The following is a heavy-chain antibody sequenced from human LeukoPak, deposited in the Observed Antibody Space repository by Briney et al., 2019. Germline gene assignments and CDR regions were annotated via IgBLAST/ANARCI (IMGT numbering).Heavy chain of an antibody. CDR3: ATIDYGAFDI. D-gene: IGHD4-17*01. CDR1: GFTFSSYS. J-gene: IGHJ3*02. CDR2: ISSSSSYI. Sequence: GGSLRLSCAASGFTFSSYSMNWVRQAPGKGPEWVSSISSSSSYIYYADSVKGRFTISRDNAKNSLYLQMNSLRAEDTALYYCATIDYGAFDIWGQGTMVTVSS. V-gene: IGHV3-21*01.